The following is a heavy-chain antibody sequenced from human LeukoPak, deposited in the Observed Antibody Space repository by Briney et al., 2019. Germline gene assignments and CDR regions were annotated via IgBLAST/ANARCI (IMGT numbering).Heavy chain of an antibody. CDR2: IIPIFGTA. J-gene: IGHJ4*02. CDR3: ARDVYSLHSSDYYELFDY. Sequence: EASVKVSCKASGGTFSSYAISWVRQAPGQGLEWMGRIIPIFGTANYAQKFQGRVTITTDESTSTAYMELSSLRSEDTAVYYWARDVYSLHSSDYYELFDYWGQGTMVTVSS. CDR1: GGTFSSYA. D-gene: IGHD3-22*01. V-gene: IGHV1-69*05.